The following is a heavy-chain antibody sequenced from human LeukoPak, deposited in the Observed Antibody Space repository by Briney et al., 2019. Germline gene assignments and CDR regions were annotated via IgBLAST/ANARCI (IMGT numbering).Heavy chain of an antibody. V-gene: IGHV4-59*04. CDR3: ARHENYYGSGFRPNWFDP. CDR2: IYYSGST. J-gene: IGHJ5*02. Sequence: SETLSLTCTISGGSISHFLWSWIRQPPGKGLEWIGYIYYSGSTYYNPSLKSRVTISVDTSKNQFSLKLSSVTAADTAVYYCARHENYYGSGFRPNWFDPWGQGTLVTVSS. D-gene: IGHD3-10*01. CDR1: GGSISHFL.